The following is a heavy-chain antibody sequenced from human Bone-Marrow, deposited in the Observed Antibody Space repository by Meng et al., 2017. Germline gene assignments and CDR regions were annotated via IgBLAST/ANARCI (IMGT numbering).Heavy chain of an antibody. CDR2: ISSSGATI. V-gene: IGHV3-48*03. J-gene: IGHJ4*02. CDR1: GFTLRTFE. D-gene: IGHD6-19*01. Sequence: GGSLRLSCAGSGFTLRTFEINWVRQAPGRGLEWVSSISSSGATIHYADSVKGRFTISRDNAKKLVYLQMNSLRAEDTALYYCAREPGSGWYWAFDFWGQGTLVTVSS. CDR3: AREPGSGWYWAFDF.